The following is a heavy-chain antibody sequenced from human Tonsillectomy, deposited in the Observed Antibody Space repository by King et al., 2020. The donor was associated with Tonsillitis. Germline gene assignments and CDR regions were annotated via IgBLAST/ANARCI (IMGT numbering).Heavy chain of an antibody. CDR2: ISSSGSSI. Sequence: VQLVESGGGLVKPGGSLRLSCAASGFSFSDYYMNWLRQAPGKGLEWISYISSSGSSIDYADSVKGRFTISRDNAKNSLYLQMSSLRAEDTAVYYCARDRALRYDYVWGSFRYGGYYFDYWGQGTLVTVSS. D-gene: IGHD3-16*02. V-gene: IGHV3-11*01. J-gene: IGHJ4*02. CDR3: ARDRALRYDYVWGSFRYGGYYFDY. CDR1: GFSFSDYY.